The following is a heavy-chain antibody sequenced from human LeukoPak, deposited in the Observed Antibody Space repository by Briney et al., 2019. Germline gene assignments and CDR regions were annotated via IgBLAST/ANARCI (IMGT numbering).Heavy chain of an antibody. CDR3: ARPRKHDYYDMDV. V-gene: IGHV4-34*01. CDR2: INPSGTT. CDR1: GGSSSAYW. Sequence: PSETLSLTCAVYGGSSSAYWWSWIRQPPGKGLGWIGEINPSGTTNYNPSLKGRVTISLDTSKNHFSLNLSSVTAADTAVYYCARPRKHDYYDMDVWGKGTTVTVSS. J-gene: IGHJ6*03.